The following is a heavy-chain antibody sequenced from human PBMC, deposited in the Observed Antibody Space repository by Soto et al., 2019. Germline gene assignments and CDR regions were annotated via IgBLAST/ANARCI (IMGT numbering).Heavy chain of an antibody. CDR1: GGSIHGYY. D-gene: IGHD1-1*01. CDR3: ARLVTGEAAGTFWFDP. V-gene: IGHV4-59*01. CDR2: MYYTGDT. J-gene: IGHJ5*02. Sequence: ETLSLTCTVSGGSIHGYYWTWSRQAPGRELEWIGYMYYTGDTNYNPSLKSRVSISIDKSKNLFSLNLTSVTAADTAIYYCARLVTGEAAGTFWFDPWGQGTQVTVSS.